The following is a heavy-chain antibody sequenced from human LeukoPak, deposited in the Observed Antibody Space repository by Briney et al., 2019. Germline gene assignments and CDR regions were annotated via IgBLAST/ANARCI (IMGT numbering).Heavy chain of an antibody. D-gene: IGHD4-17*01. J-gene: IGHJ4*02. CDR1: GFTFSSYA. CDR2: ISYDGRNK. V-gene: IGHV3-30-3*01. CDR3: ARGRYGDVLFDY. Sequence: PGGSLRLSCAASGFTFSSYAMHWVRQAPGKGLEWVAVISYDGRNKYYADSVKGRFTISRDNSKNTLYLQMKSLRAEDTAVYYCARGRYGDVLFDYWGQGTLVTVSS.